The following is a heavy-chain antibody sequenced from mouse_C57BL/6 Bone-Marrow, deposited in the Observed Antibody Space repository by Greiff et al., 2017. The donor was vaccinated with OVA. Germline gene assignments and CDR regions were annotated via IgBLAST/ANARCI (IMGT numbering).Heavy chain of an antibody. CDR2: LRNKPNGSTT. J-gene: IGHJ2*01. Sequence: EVKLVESGGGLVQPGASLSLSCAASGFTFTNYYMSWVRQPPGKALEWLAFLRNKPNGSTTEYSASVKGRLTISRDNSQSSLYLQMNALRAEDSAAYYCARYKGRVAEDYFDYWGQGTAVTVSA. V-gene: IGHV7-3*01. CDR3: ARYKGRVAEDYFDY. D-gene: IGHD1-1*01. CDR1: GFTFTNYY.